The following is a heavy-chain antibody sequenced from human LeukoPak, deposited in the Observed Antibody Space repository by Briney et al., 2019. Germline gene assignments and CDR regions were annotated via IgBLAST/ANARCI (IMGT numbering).Heavy chain of an antibody. CDR1: GFTFSDAW. Sequence: GGSLRLYCAASGFTFSDAWMNWVRQAPGKGLEWVGRIKSKTDGATRDYAAPVRGRFTISRDDSKNTLYLQMNSLKTEDTAVYYCATDLRTVTTFGYYYYGMDDWGQGTTVTVSS. CDR3: ATDLRTVTTFGYYYYGMDD. D-gene: IGHD4-17*01. J-gene: IGHJ6*02. CDR2: IKSKTDGATR. V-gene: IGHV3-15*01.